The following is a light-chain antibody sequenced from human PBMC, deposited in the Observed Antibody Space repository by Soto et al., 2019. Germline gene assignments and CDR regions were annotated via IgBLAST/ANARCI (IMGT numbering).Light chain of an antibody. CDR3: QQYNSYWT. CDR1: QSISSW. CDR2: KAS. J-gene: IGKJ1*01. V-gene: IGKV1-5*03. Sequence: DIQMTQSPSTLSASVGDRVTITCRASQSISSWLAWYQQKPGKAPKLLIYKASSLESGVPSRFSGSGSGTEVTLTISSLQPHDFATYYCQQYNSYWTFGQGTKVEIK.